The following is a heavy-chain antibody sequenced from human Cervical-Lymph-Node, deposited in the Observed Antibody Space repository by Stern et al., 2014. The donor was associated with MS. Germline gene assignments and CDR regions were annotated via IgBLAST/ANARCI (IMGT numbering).Heavy chain of an antibody. CDR1: GYTFTAFP. Sequence: QVQLVQSGSELRMPGASVKVSCKPSGYTFTAFPMNWVRQAPGQGLEWMGWINTNTGHPTYAQGFTGRFVFSLDTSVSTAYLQISSLKAEDTAVYYCARVWSEYGGYGMDVWGQGTTVTVFS. CDR3: ARVWSEYGGYGMDV. CDR2: INTNTGHP. J-gene: IGHJ6*02. D-gene: IGHD4-23*01. V-gene: IGHV7-4-1*02.